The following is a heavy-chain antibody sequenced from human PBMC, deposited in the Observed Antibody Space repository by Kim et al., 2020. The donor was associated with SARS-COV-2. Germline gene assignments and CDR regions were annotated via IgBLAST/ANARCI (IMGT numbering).Heavy chain of an antibody. D-gene: IGHD1-26*01. V-gene: IGHV3-74*01. CDR3: ARVRSGSDFLIDP. CDR2: INPDGTTI. J-gene: IGHJ5*02. CDR1: GFTFSSYW. Sequence: GGSLRLSCTGSGFTFSSYWLHWVRQAPVKGLVWVSRINPDGTTISYADSVKGRFTISRDNAKNTLFLQMNSLRVEDTAVYYCARVRSGSDFLIDPWGHG.